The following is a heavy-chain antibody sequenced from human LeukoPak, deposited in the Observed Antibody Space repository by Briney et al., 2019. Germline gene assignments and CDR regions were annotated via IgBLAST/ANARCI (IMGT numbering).Heavy chain of an antibody. CDR3: ACPGPYGSGSYYADY. V-gene: IGHV5-51*01. D-gene: IGHD3-10*01. CDR1: GYSFTSYW. Sequence: GESLKISCKGSGYSFTSYWISWVRQMPGKDLEWMGTIYPGDSDTRYSPSFQGQVTISAAKSNSTAYLQWSRLKAWDTAMYYCACPGPYGSGSYYADYWGQGTLVTVSS. CDR2: IYPGDSDT. J-gene: IGHJ4*02.